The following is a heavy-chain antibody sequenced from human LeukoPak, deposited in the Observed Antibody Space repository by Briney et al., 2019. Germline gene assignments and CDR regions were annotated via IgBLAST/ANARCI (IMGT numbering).Heavy chain of an antibody. CDR1: GFTFSSYG. V-gene: IGHV3-30*18. J-gene: IGHJ4*02. CDR2: ISYDGSNK. Sequence: PGGSLRLSCAASGFTFSSYGMHWVRQAPGKGLEWVSIISYDGSNKYYADSVKGRFTIFRDNSKNTLYLQMNSLRAEDTAVYYCAKGGVDSNSWYELDYWGQGTLVTVSS. D-gene: IGHD6-13*01. CDR3: AKGGVDSNSWYELDY.